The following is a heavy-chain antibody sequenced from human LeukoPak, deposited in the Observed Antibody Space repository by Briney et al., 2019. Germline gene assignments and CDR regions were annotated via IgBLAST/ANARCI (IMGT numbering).Heavy chain of an antibody. CDR3: AKDQGYEEAMTRGYFDY. D-gene: IGHD2-2*01. J-gene: IGHJ4*02. V-gene: IGHV3-30*18. CDR1: GFTFSSYG. CDR2: ISYDGSNK. Sequence: GRSLRLSCAASGFTFSSYGMHWVRQAPGKGLEWVADISYDGSNKYYADSVKGRFTISRDNSKNALYLQMNSLRAEGTAVYYCAKDQGYEEAMTRGYFDYWGQGTLVTVSP.